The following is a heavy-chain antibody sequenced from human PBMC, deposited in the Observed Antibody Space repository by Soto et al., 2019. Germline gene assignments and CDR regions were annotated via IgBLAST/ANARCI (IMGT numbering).Heavy chain of an antibody. D-gene: IGHD6-19*01. Sequence: PSQTLSLTCAISGDSVSSNSAAWNWIRQSPSRGLEWLGRTYYRSKWYNDYAVSVKSRITINPDTSKNQFSLQLNSVTPEDTAVYYCARDLTEYSSGWYQGPIRSVWGQGTLVTVSS. CDR1: GDSVSSNSAA. CDR2: TYYRSKWYN. J-gene: IGHJ4*02. CDR3: ARDLTEYSSGWYQGPIRSV. V-gene: IGHV6-1*01.